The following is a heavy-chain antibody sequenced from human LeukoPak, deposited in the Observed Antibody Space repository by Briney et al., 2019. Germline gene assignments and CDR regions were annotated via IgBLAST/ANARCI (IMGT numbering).Heavy chain of an antibody. Sequence: SETLSLTCTVSGGSISYYWSWIRQPPGKGLEWIGYIYYSGSTNYNPSLKSRVTISVDTSKNQFSLKLSSVTAADTAVYYCARATSDRSGYYYFDYWGQGTLVTVSP. CDR1: GGSISYY. V-gene: IGHV4-59*01. CDR3: ARATSDRSGYYYFDY. D-gene: IGHD3-22*01. CDR2: IYYSGST. J-gene: IGHJ4*02.